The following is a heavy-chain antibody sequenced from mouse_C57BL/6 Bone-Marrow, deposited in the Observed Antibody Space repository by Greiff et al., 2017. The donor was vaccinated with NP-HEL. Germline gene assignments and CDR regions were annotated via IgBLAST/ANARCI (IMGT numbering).Heavy chain of an antibody. CDR1: GYAFSSSW. Sequence: LVESGPELVKPGASVKISCKASGYAFSSSWMNWVKQRPGKGLEWIGRIYPGDGDTNYNGKFKGKATLTADKSSSTAYMQLSSLTSEDSAVYFCARSEDITTVVDWYFDVWGTGTTVTVSS. D-gene: IGHD1-1*01. V-gene: IGHV1-82*01. CDR3: ARSEDITTVVDWYFDV. J-gene: IGHJ1*03. CDR2: IYPGDGDT.